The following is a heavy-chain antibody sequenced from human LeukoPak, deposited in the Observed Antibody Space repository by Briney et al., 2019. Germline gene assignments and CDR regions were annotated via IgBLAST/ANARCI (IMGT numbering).Heavy chain of an antibody. CDR1: GFTFSSYA. CDR3: ASLAYYYDSSGYSPWY. Sequence: GSLRLSCAASGFTFSSYAMHWVRQAPGKGLEWVAVISYDGSDKYYADSVKGRFTISRDNSKNTLYLQMNSLRAEDTAVYYCASLAYYYDSSGYSPWYWGQGTLVTVSS. J-gene: IGHJ4*02. D-gene: IGHD3-22*01. V-gene: IGHV3-30-3*01. CDR2: ISYDGSDK.